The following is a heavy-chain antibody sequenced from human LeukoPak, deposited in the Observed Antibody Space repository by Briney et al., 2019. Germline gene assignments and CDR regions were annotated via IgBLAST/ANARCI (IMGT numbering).Heavy chain of an antibody. CDR2: INSDGSST. J-gene: IGHJ5*02. D-gene: IGHD1-26*01. Sequence: QPGGSLRLSCAASGFTFSSYWMHWVRQAPGKGLAWISRINSDGSSTSYADSVKGRFTISRDNAKNTLDLQMNSLRAEDTAVYYCVRLSWELGDGGVTWGQGTLVTVSS. V-gene: IGHV3-74*01. CDR1: GFTFSSYW. CDR3: VRLSWELGDGGVT.